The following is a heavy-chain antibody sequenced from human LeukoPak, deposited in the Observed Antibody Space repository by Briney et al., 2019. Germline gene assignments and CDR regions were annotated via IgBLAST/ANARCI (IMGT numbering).Heavy chain of an antibody. CDR2: IKQEWCEK. J-gene: IGHJ4*02. CDR3: ARADYGDYGAY. CDR1: LFTFRRYL. V-gene: IGHV3-7*05. Sequence: PGGCVRLSCAACLFTFRRYLMRWVRQAPAKGLEGVANIKQEWCEKYYVDSVKGRFTISRHNAKNSLYLQMNSLRAEDTAVYYCARADYGDYGAYWGQGTLVTVSS. D-gene: IGHD4-17*01.